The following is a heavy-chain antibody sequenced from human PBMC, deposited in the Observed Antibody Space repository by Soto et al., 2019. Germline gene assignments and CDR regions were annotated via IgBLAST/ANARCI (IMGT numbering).Heavy chain of an antibody. J-gene: IGHJ4*02. Sequence: SETLSLTCTVSGGSISSYYWNWIRQPPGKGLEWIGYIYYSGSTKYNPSLKSRATISADTSKNQISLKLSSVTAADTAVYYCATYAGMALSDNWGQGTLVTVSS. CDR3: ATYAGMALSDN. V-gene: IGHV4-59*01. D-gene: IGHD5-18*01. CDR1: GGSISSYY. CDR2: IYYSGST.